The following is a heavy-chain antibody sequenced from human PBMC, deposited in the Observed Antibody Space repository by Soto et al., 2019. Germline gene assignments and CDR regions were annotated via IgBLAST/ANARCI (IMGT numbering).Heavy chain of an antibody. Sequence: SGPTLVKPTQTLTLTCTFSGFSLSTSGVGVGWIRQPPGKALEWLALIYWDDDKRYSPSLKSRLTITKDTSKNQVVLTMTNMDPVDTATYYCAHFLRPFYYDILTGYGGGFDYWGQGTLVTVSS. CDR3: AHFLRPFYYDILTGYGGGFDY. V-gene: IGHV2-5*02. CDR2: IYWDDDK. J-gene: IGHJ4*02. D-gene: IGHD3-9*01. CDR1: GFSLSTSGVG.